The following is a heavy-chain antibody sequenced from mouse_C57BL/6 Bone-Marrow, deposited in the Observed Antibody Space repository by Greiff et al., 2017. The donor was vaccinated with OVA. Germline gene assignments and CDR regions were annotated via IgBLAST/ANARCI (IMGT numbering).Heavy chain of an antibody. CDR1: GYSITSGYY. J-gene: IGHJ2*01. D-gene: IGHD3-2*02. Sequence: ESGPGLVKPSQSLSLTCSVTGYSITSGYYWNWIRQFPGNKLEWMGYISYDGSNNYNPSLKNRISITRDTSKNQFFLKLNSVTTEDTATYYCARGAQATIDYWGQGTTLTVSS. CDR2: ISYDGSN. CDR3: ARGAQATIDY. V-gene: IGHV3-6*01.